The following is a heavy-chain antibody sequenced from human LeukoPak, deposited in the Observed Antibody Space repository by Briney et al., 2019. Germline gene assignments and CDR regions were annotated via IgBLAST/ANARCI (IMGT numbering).Heavy chain of an antibody. V-gene: IGHV1-69*06. CDR2: IIPLFGTA. D-gene: IGHD3-16*01. Sequence: GASVKVSCKACGGTFSSYAISWVRQAPGQGLEWMGGIIPLFGTANYAQKFRGRVTITADKSTRTAYMELSSLRSDDTAVYYCARDNDSRDPPHFDYWGQGTLVTVSS. CDR1: GGTFSSYA. CDR3: ARDNDSRDPPHFDY. J-gene: IGHJ4*02.